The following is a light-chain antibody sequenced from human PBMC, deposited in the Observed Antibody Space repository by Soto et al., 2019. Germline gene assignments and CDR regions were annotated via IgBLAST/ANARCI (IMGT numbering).Light chain of an antibody. CDR2: WAS. CDR3: QQYYSSPTWT. J-gene: IGKJ1*01. CDR1: QSIFYSSNNKNY. Sequence: DVVVTHSPESLAVSPGERATLNCKSSQSIFYSSNNKNYLAWFQQKPGQPPQLLIYWASTRESGVPDRFSGSGSETDFTLTISSLQAEDVAIYYCQQYYSSPTWTFGQGTKVDIK. V-gene: IGKV4-1*01.